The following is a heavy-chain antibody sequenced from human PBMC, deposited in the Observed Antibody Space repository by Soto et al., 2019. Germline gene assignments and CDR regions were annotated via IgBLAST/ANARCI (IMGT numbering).Heavy chain of an antibody. J-gene: IGHJ4*02. CDR2: FYINGRT. CDR3: ARGWNFDS. V-gene: IGHV3-53*01. D-gene: IGHD1-1*01. CDR1: GFTVSSDY. Sequence: GGSLRLSCAASGFTVSSDYMSWVRQAPGKGLEWVSTFYINGRTFYANSVRGRFTVSRDNSKNTLYLQMNSLRAEDTAVYYCARGWNFDSWGQGTLVTVSS.